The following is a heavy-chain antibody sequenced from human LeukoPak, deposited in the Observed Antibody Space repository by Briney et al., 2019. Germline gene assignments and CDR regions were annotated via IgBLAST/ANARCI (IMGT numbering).Heavy chain of an antibody. CDR3: ARDVWTGVAVSDY. Sequence: GGSLRLSCVASGFTFSSYWMTWVRPAPGKGLEWLANIKEDGSIQYYLDSVRGRFTITRDNAKTSVYLQLNSLRADDTAVYYCARDVWTGVAVSDYWGQGTLVTGSS. D-gene: IGHD6-19*01. CDR1: GFTFSSYW. CDR2: IKEDGSIQ. J-gene: IGHJ4*02. V-gene: IGHV3-7*01.